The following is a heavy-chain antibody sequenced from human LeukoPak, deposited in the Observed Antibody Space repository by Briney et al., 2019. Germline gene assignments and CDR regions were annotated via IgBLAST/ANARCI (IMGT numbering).Heavy chain of an antibody. CDR2: IYSHENT. CDR1: GGSIIGHY. Sequence: SETLSLTCTVSGGSIIGHYWSWIRQSPGKELEWIAYIYSHENTNYSPSLNGRATISEDTSKNQVSLKVRSVTTADTAVYYCARVSVQPHLGYSSSWYYGGGTDYWGQGTLVTVSS. V-gene: IGHV4-4*09. CDR3: ARVSVQPHLGYSSSWYYGGGTDY. J-gene: IGHJ4*02. D-gene: IGHD6-13*01.